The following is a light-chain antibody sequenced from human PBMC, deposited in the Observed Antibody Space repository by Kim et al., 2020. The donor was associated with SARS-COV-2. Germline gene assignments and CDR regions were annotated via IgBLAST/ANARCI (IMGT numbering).Light chain of an antibody. Sequence: YSSNNKDYLAWYQQKPGQPPKLLIYWASTRESGVPDRFSGSGSGTDFTLTISSLQAEDVAVYYCQQYSSTPITFGQGTRLEIK. CDR3: QQYSSTPIT. CDR1: YSSNNKDY. CDR2: WAS. V-gene: IGKV4-1*01. J-gene: IGKJ5*01.